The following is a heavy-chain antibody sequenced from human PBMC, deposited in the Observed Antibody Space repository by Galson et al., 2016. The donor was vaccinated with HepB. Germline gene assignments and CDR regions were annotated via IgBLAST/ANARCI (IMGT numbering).Heavy chain of an antibody. J-gene: IGHJ4*02. CDR1: GVSISSYY. V-gene: IGHV4-4*07. Sequence: LSLTCSVSGVSISSYYWTWIRQAAGKGLEWIGRIYISGSTNYNPSLKSRVTMSLDTSKNQFSLNLESVTAADTAVYYCARAGGFDYHFENWGQGILVTVSS. D-gene: IGHD5-12*01. CDR2: IYISGST. CDR3: ARAGGFDYHFEN.